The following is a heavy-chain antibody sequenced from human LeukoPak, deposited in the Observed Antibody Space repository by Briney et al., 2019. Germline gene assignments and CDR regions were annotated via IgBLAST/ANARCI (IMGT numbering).Heavy chain of an antibody. CDR2: IYYSGST. Sequence: PSETLSLTCTVSGGSVSSGSYYWSWIRQPPGKGLEWIGYIYYSGSTNYNPSLKSRVTISVDTSKNQFSLKLSSVTAADTAAYYYARDKGVWFGESPYGMGVWGQGTTVTVSS. V-gene: IGHV4-61*01. CDR3: ARDKGVWFGESPYGMGV. CDR1: GGSVSSGSYY. J-gene: IGHJ6*02. D-gene: IGHD3-10*01.